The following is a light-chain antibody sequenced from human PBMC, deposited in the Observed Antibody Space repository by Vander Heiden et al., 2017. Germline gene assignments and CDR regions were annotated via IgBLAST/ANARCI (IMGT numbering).Light chain of an antibody. Sequence: IQMIQSTSSLSASVGDRVTITCRASQSISSYLTWYQQKPLKAPKLLIYAASSLQRGVPSRSSGSGSGTDFTLTISSMQPEDVTTYYCPHSYSTSTYSFGQGTKLEIK. V-gene: IGKV1-39*01. CDR2: AAS. CDR3: PHSYSTSTYS. J-gene: IGKJ2*01. CDR1: QSISSY.